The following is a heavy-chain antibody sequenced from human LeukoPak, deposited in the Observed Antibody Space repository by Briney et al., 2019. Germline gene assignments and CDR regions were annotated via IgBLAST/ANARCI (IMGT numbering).Heavy chain of an antibody. Sequence: GGSLRLSCAASGFTFSSYSMNWVRQAPGKGLEWVSSISSSSSYIYYADSVKGRFTISRDNAKNSLYLQMNSLRAEDTAVYYCARDQWLVRGLYYYYYYMDVWGKGTTVTVSS. CDR3: ARDQWLVRGLYYYYYYMDV. CDR1: GFTFSSYS. J-gene: IGHJ6*03. D-gene: IGHD6-19*01. V-gene: IGHV3-21*01. CDR2: ISSSSSYI.